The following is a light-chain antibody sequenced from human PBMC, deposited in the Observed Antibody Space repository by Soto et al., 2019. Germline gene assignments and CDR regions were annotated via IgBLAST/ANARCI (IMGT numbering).Light chain of an antibody. CDR1: QSVSSSY. V-gene: IGKV3-20*01. CDR3: QQYGSASWT. CDR2: GAS. Sequence: EIVLTQSPGTLSLSPGERATLSCRASQSVSSSYLAWYQQKPGQAPRLLIYGASSRATGIPDRFSGSGSETDFSRTISRLEPEDFAVDYCQQYGSASWTCGQGTNVEIK. J-gene: IGKJ1*01.